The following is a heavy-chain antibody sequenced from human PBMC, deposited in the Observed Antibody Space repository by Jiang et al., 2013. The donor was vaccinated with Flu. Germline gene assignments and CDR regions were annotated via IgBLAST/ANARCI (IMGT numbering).Heavy chain of an antibody. CDR2: IYPGDSDT. D-gene: IGHD2-21*01. J-gene: IGHJ2*01. V-gene: IGHV5-51*01. CDR3: ARLGVVALRNWYFDL. Sequence: KGLEWMGIIYPGDSDTRYSPSFQGQVTISADKSISTAYLQWSSLKASDTAMYYCARLGVVALRNWYFDLWGRGTLVTVSS.